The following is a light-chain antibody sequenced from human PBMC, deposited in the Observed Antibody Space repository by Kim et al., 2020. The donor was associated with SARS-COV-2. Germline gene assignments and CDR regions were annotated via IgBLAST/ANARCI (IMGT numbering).Light chain of an antibody. CDR2: GKY. CDR3: YSRDSSGDHVV. CDR1: SLRNYY. J-gene: IGLJ3*02. V-gene: IGLV3-19*01. Sequence: SSELTQDPAVSVALGQTVRLTCQGDSLRNYYATWYQQRPGQAPVLVLYGKYNRPSGIPDRFSGSASGNTASLTITGAQAEDEADYYCYSRDSSGDHVVFGGGTQLTVL.